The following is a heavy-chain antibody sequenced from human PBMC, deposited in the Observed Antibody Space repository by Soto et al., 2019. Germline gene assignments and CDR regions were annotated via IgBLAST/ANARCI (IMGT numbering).Heavy chain of an antibody. D-gene: IGHD6-19*01. V-gene: IGHV3-23*01. CDR3: APDFVREVAGYFDY. CDR2: ISGSGGST. CDR1: GFTFSSYA. Sequence: GGSLRLSCAASGFTFSSYAMSWVRQAPGKGLEWVSAISGSGGSTYYADSVKGRFTISRDNSKNTLYLQMNSLRAEDTAVYYCAPDFVREVAGYFDYWGQGTLVTVSS. J-gene: IGHJ4*02.